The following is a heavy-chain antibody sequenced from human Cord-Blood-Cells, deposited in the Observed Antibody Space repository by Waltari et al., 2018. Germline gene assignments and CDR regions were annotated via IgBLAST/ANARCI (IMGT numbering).Heavy chain of an antibody. D-gene: IGHD4-17*01. V-gene: IGHV4-31*03. Sequence: QVQLQESGPGLVKPSQTLSLTCTVSGGSISSGGYYWSWIRQYPGKGLEWIGYIYYSGSTYYNPSLKSRVTISVDTSKNQFSLKLSSVTAADTAVYYCARWRVLDYGDPNFDYWGQGTLVTVSS. J-gene: IGHJ4*02. CDR3: ARWRVLDYGDPNFDY. CDR1: GGSISSGGYY. CDR2: IYYSGST.